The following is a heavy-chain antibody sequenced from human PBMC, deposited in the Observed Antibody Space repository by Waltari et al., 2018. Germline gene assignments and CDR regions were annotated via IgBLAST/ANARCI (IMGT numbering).Heavy chain of an antibody. D-gene: IGHD3-3*01. CDR3: ARSPYYDFWSGSPYNWFDP. CDR1: GGTFSSYA. Sequence: QVQLVQSGAEVKKPGSSVKVSCKASGGTFSSYAISWVRQAPGQGLEWMGGIIPIFGTANYAQKFQGRVTITADESTSTAYMELSSLRSEDTAVYYCARSPYYDFWSGSPYNWFDPWGQGTLVTVSS. CDR2: IIPIFGTA. V-gene: IGHV1-69*13. J-gene: IGHJ5*02.